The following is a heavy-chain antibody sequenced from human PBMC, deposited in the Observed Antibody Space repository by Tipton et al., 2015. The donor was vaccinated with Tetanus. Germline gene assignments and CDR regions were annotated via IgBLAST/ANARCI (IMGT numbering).Heavy chain of an antibody. CDR2: IHYRGDS. CDR1: GGSISSDGHY. V-gene: IGHV4-31*02. Sequence: LRLSCTVSGGSISSDGHYWSWIRQHPVKGLEWIGHIHYRGDSYHSSSLRSRVTISLDTSKNQFSLKLSSVTAADTAVYYCARGVWFGPGPKYYFDYWGQGTLVTVSS. CDR3: ARGVWFGPGPKYYFDY. D-gene: IGHD3-10*01. J-gene: IGHJ4*02.